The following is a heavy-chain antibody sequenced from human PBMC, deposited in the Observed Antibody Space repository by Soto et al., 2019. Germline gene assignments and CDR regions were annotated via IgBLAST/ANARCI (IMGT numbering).Heavy chain of an antibody. CDR2: IYYSGST. CDR1: GGSVNNANYF. J-gene: IGHJ6*02. D-gene: IGHD4-17*01. V-gene: IGHV4-31*03. Sequence: QVRLAESGTGLVKPSETLSLICSVSGGSVNNANYFWNWLRHHPENVLEWIGYIYYSGSTRYNPSFKTRATLSIDTSKNQFSLRRNSVTVADTAVYFCARDADYGGSRGGMDVWGRGTTVTVSS. CDR3: ARDADYGGSRGGMDV.